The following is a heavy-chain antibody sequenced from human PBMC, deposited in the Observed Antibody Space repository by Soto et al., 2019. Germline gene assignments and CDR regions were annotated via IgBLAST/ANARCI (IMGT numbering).Heavy chain of an antibody. CDR3: ARDSDSSGYLFDY. CDR2: IYYSGST. Sequence: SETLSLTXTVSGGSISSYYWSWIRQPPGKGLEWIGYIYYSGSTNYNPSLKSRVTISVDTSKNQFSLKLSSVTAADTAVYYCARDSDSSGYLFDYWGQGTLVTVSS. D-gene: IGHD3-22*01. J-gene: IGHJ4*02. V-gene: IGHV4-59*01. CDR1: GGSISSYY.